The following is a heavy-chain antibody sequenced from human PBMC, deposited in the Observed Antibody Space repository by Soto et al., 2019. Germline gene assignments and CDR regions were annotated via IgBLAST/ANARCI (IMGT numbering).Heavy chain of an antibody. CDR3: AKRGSGNPYDY. Sequence: GGSLRLSCAASGFTFSIFAMSWVRQAPGKGLEWFSAISGSGGSTYYADSGKGRFTISRDNAKNTLYLQMNSLRAEDTAVDYGAKRGSGNPYDYWGQGTLVTVSS. V-gene: IGHV3-23*01. D-gene: IGHD3-10*01. CDR2: ISGSGGST. CDR1: GFTFSIFA. J-gene: IGHJ4*02.